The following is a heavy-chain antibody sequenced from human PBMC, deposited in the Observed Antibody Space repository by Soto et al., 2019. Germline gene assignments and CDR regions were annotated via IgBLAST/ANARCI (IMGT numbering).Heavy chain of an antibody. CDR1: GFTVSNAW. Sequence: EVQLVESGGGLVKPGGSLRLSCAASGFTVSNAWMNWVRQAPGKGLEWVGRIKSKTDGGTTDYAAPVKGRFTISRDDSRNRLYLQMNSLKSDDTAVHYCTTGLVRAAGSGGGFEIGGQGTMVTVSS. J-gene: IGHJ3*02. CDR3: TTGLVRAAGSGGGFEI. D-gene: IGHD3-10*01. V-gene: IGHV3-15*07. CDR2: IKSKTDGGTT.